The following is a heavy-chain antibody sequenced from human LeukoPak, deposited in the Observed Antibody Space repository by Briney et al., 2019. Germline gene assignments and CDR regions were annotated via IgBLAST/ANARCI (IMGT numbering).Heavy chain of an antibody. V-gene: IGHV4-30-4*01. CDR1: GDSVSSGDYY. Sequence: PSETLSLTCTASGDSVSSGDYYWTWIRQPPGKGLEWIGYIYHSWRTYYNPSLKSRVTISLDTSKNQFSLRLSSVTAADTAVYYCATYGSESFAFDYWGQGTLVTVSS. J-gene: IGHJ4*02. CDR3: ATYGSESFAFDY. CDR2: IYHSWRT. D-gene: IGHD3-10*01.